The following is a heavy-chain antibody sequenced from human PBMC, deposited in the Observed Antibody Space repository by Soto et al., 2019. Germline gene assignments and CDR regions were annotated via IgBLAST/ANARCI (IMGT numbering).Heavy chain of an antibody. V-gene: IGHV1-18*01. D-gene: IGHD3-3*01. CDR3: ARDAPPPELRFLEWHNYDYNGMDV. CDR1: GYSFTAYG. Sequence: QVQVVQSGEEVKETGASVRVSCKTSGYSFTAYGISWVRQAPGQGLEWMGWISCYNGKTKYAQKVQGRVTMTTDTSTSTAYMEVRSLRSDDTAIYYCARDAPPPELRFLEWHNYDYNGMDVW. CDR2: ISCYNGKT. J-gene: IGHJ6*01.